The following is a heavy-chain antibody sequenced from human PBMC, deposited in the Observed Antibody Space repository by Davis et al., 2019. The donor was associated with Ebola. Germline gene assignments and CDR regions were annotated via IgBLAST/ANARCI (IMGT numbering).Heavy chain of an antibody. D-gene: IGHD3-22*01. CDR1: GYTFTSYY. Sequence: AASVKVSCKASGYTFTSYYMHWVRQAPGQGLEWMGIINPSGGSTSYAQKFQGRFTMTRDTSANTAYMELSSLKSEDTAIYYCARGVVVPTDWGQGTLVTVSS. CDR2: INPSGGST. CDR3: ARGVVVPTD. V-gene: IGHV1-46*01. J-gene: IGHJ4*02.